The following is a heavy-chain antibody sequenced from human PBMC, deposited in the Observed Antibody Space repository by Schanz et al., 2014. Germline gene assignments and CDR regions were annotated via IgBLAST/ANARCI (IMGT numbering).Heavy chain of an antibody. D-gene: IGHD4-17*01. Sequence: EVQLVESGGGLVQPGGSLRLSCAASGFGFSSYSMNWVRQAPGKGLEWVSYISGSSRTIYYADSMKGRFTISRDSSKNTLYLQMNALRAEDTAVYYCARKMKLGVYGGKGHDSLDIWGQGTMVTVSS. V-gene: IGHV3-48*04. CDR1: GFGFSSYS. J-gene: IGHJ3*02. CDR3: ARKMKLGVYGGKGHDSLDI. CDR2: ISGSSRTI.